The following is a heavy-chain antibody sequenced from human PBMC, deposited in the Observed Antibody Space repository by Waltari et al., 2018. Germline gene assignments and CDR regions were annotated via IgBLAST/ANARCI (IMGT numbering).Heavy chain of an antibody. D-gene: IGHD5-12*01. Sequence: QVQLQESGPGLVKPSETLALTCPVSGDSISSYYWSWIRQPPGKGLEWIGYISYTGSTNYNPSLKSRVTFSVDTSKNQFSLKLSSATAADTAVYYCARALVTPRIYFDYWGLGTLVTVSS. CDR2: ISYTGST. CDR3: ARALVTPRIYFDY. J-gene: IGHJ4*02. CDR1: GDSISSYY. V-gene: IGHV4-59*08.